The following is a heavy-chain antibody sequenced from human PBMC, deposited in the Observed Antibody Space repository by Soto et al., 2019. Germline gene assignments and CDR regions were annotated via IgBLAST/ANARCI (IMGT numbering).Heavy chain of an antibody. J-gene: IGHJ4*02. Sequence: ASVKVSCKASGGTFSSYAISWVRQAPGQGLEWMGGIIPIFGTANYAQKFQGRVTITADESTSTAYMELSSLRSEDTAVYYCARSPPAYYDSSGYYIDYWGQGTLVTVSS. D-gene: IGHD3-22*01. CDR2: IIPIFGTA. CDR1: GGTFSSYA. V-gene: IGHV1-69*13. CDR3: ARSPPAYYDSSGYYIDY.